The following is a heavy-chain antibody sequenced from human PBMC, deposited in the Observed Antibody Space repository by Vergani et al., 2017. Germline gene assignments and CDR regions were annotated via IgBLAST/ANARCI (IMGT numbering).Heavy chain of an antibody. V-gene: IGHV1-46*01. D-gene: IGHD1-26*01. CDR3: ARWEVGATMGHFVY. J-gene: IGHJ4*02. CDR1: GYTFINYY. Sequence: QVQLVQSGAEVKKPGASVKVSCKASGYTFINYYIHWVRQAPGQGLEWMGIINPSGGSTSYAQKFQGRVTMTRDTATSTVYMERSSLRSEDTAVYYCARWEVGATMGHFVYWGQGTLVTVSS. CDR2: INPSGGST.